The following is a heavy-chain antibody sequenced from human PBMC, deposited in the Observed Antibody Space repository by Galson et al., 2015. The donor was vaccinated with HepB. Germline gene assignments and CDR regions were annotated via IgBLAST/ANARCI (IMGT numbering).Heavy chain of an antibody. J-gene: IGHJ3*02. D-gene: IGHD3-22*01. CDR2: INTYNGNT. Sequence: SVKVSCKASGYNFGSYGISWVRQARGQGLEWLGWINTYNGNTNYAQRLQGRVTMTSDTSTGTAYMELRSLIFDDTAVYYCARMYYYDSSGHYFCAFDMWGQGTQVSVSA. CDR3: ARMYYYDSSGHYFCAFDM. V-gene: IGHV1-18*01. CDR1: GYNFGSYG.